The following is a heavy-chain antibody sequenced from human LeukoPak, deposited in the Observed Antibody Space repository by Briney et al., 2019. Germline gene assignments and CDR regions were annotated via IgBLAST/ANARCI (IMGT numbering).Heavy chain of an antibody. CDR1: GYTLTELS. J-gene: IGHJ4*02. CDR3: ATDRGIAVAFDY. D-gene: IGHD6-19*01. CDR2: FDPEDGET. Sequence: ASVKVSCKVSGYTLTELSMHWVRQAPGKGLERMGGFDPEDGETIYAQKFQGRVTMTEDTSTDTAYMELSSLRSEDTAVYYCATDRGIAVAFDYWGQGTLVTVSS. V-gene: IGHV1-24*01.